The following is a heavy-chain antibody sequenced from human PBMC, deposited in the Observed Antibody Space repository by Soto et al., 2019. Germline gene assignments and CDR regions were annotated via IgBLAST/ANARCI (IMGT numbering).Heavy chain of an antibody. D-gene: IGHD3-3*02. CDR2: IMPVFSTP. Sequence: QVQLVQSGAEVKKPGSSVKVSCKTSGGTFRTSAISWVRQAPGQGLEWMGGIMPVFSTPDYAQKFQGRVTITADESTGTAYMELSSLRSEDTAVYYCARDKDRQQLGGNYYYIMDVWSQGTTVTVSS. CDR1: GGTFRTSA. J-gene: IGHJ6*01. CDR3: ARDKDRQQLGGNYYYIMDV. V-gene: IGHV1-69*12.